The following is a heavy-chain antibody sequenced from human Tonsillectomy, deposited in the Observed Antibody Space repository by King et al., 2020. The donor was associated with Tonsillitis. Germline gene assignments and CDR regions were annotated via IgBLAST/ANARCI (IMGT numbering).Heavy chain of an antibody. CDR1: GFTFISYA. Sequence: DVQLVESGGGLVQPGGSLRLSCEASGFTFISYAMNWVRQAPGKGLEWVSGISSSGGNIYYADSVKGRFTITRDNSKNTQFLQLNTLRAEDTAVYYCARESRRMGQWLTPPFDYWGQGTRVTVSS. CDR2: ISSSGGNI. D-gene: IGHD6-19*01. CDR3: ARESRRMGQWLTPPFDY. J-gene: IGHJ4*02. V-gene: IGHV3-23*04.